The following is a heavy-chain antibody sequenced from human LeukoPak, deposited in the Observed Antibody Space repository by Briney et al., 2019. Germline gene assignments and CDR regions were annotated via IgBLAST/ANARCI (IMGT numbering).Heavy chain of an antibody. CDR1: GGSISSGSYY. D-gene: IGHD6-13*01. Sequence: PSETLSLTCTVSGGSISSGSYYWSWIRQPPGKGLEWIGYIYYSGSTNYNPSLKSRVTISVDTSKNQFSLKLSSVTAADTAVYYCARDLYSSSWSRDYYGMDVWGQGTTVTVSS. V-gene: IGHV4-61*01. CDR3: ARDLYSSSWSRDYYGMDV. J-gene: IGHJ6*02. CDR2: IYYSGST.